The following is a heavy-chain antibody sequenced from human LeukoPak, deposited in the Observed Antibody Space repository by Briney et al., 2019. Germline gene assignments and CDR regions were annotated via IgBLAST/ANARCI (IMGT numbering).Heavy chain of an antibody. D-gene: IGHD3-9*01. CDR1: SGSFSGYY. V-gene: IGHV4-34*01. CDR2: INHSGST. CDR3: ARGLYYDILTAVSGMDV. Sequence: PSETLSLTCAVYSGSFSGYYRSWISQPPGKGLEWIGEINHSGSTNYNPSLKSRVTISVDTSKNQFSLKLSSVTAADTAVYYCARGLYYDILTAVSGMDVWGQGTTVTVSS. J-gene: IGHJ6*02.